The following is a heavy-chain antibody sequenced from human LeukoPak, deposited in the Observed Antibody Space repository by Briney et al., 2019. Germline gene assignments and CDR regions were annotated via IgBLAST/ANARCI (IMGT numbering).Heavy chain of an antibody. CDR2: IYYSGTT. CDR1: GGSISSSSYY. D-gene: IGHD3-10*01. J-gene: IGHJ3*02. CDR3: ARLWFGDHQAFDI. Sequence: SEALSLTCTVSGGSISSSSYYWGWIRQPPGKGLEWIGSIYYSGTTYNNPSLKRRVTISVDTSKNQCSLKLSSVTAADTAVYYCARLWFGDHQAFDIWGQGTMVTVSS. V-gene: IGHV4-39*07.